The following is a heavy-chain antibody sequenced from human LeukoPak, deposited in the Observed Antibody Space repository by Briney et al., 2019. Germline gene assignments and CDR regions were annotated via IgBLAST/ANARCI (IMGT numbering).Heavy chain of an antibody. CDR1: GFTFSSYV. V-gene: IGHV3-48*02. J-gene: IGHJ6*02. Sequence: GGSLRLSCAASGFTFSSYVMSWVRQAPGKGLEWVSYINHNGETIYYADSVKGRFTISRDNAKNALYLQMNRLRDGDTAVYYCARDRRLHYYDSSGPLGYDYYSMDVWGQGTTVTVSS. CDR2: INHNGETI. D-gene: IGHD3-22*01. CDR3: ARDRRLHYYDSSGPLGYDYYSMDV.